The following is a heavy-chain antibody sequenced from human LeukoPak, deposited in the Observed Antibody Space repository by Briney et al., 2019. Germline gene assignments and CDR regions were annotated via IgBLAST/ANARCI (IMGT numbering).Heavy chain of an antibody. J-gene: IGHJ3*02. Sequence: VASVKVSCKVSGYTLTELSMHWVRQAPGKGLEWMGGFDPEDGETIYAQKFQGRVTMTEDTSTNTAYMELSSLRSEDTAVYYCATDRSGSHYGNAFDIWGQGTMVTVSS. CDR2: FDPEDGET. V-gene: IGHV1-24*01. CDR1: GYTLTELS. CDR3: ATDRSGSHYGNAFDI. D-gene: IGHD1-26*01.